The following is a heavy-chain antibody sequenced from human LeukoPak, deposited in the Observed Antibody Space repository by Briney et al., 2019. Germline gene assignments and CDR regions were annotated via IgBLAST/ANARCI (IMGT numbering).Heavy chain of an antibody. D-gene: IGHD1-26*01. CDR3: ARSRGGSSTNPYDY. V-gene: IGHV3-9*01. CDR2: ISWNSDSI. J-gene: IGHJ4*02. Sequence: PGGSLRLSCAASGFTFDDYAMHWVRQAPGKGLEWVSGISWNSDSIGYADSVKGRFTISRDNAKNSLYLQMNSLRPEDTALYYCARSRGGSSTNPYDYWGQGTLVTVSS. CDR1: GFTFDDYA.